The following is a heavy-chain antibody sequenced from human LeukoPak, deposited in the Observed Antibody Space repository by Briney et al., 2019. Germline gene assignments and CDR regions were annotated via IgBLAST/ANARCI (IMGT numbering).Heavy chain of an antibody. CDR2: ISSSNSYI. J-gene: IGHJ6*03. CDR1: GFTFSSYS. V-gene: IGHV3-21*01. D-gene: IGHD6-13*01. CDR3: ARDESSSPGGYYYYYMDV. Sequence: PGGSLRLSCAASGFTFSSYSMNWVRQAPGKGLEWASSISSSNSYIYYADSVKGRFTISRDNAKNSLYPQMNSLRAKDTAVYYCARDESSSPGGYYYYYMDVWGKGTTVTVSS.